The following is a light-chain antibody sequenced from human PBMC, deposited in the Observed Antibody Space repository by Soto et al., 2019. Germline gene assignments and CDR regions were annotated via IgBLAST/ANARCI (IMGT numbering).Light chain of an antibody. V-gene: IGLV1-51*01. J-gene: IGLJ2*01. CDR2: DNS. CDR1: RSNVGNNY. CDR3: GTWDSSLSAVV. Sequence: QSVLTQPPSVSAAPGQKVTISCSGSRSNVGNNYVSWYQHLPGTAPKLLIYDNSNRPSGIPDRFSGSKSGTSATLGITGLQTGDEADYYCGTWDSSLSAVVFGGGTKLTVL.